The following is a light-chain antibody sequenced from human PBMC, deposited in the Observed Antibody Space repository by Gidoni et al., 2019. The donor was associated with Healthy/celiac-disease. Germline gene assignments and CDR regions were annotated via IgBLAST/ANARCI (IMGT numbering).Light chain of an antibody. CDR2: AAS. J-gene: IGKJ4*01. Sequence: DIQMTQSPSSLSASVGDRATITCRASQSISSYLNWYQQKPGKAPKLLIYAASSLQSGVPSRFSGSGSGTDFTLTISSLQPEDFATYYCQQSYSTPLTCXGXTKVEIK. V-gene: IGKV1-39*01. CDR1: QSISSY. CDR3: QQSYSTPLT.